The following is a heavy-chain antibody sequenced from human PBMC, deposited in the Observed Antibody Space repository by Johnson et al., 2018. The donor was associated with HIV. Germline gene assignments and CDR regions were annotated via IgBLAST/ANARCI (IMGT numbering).Heavy chain of an antibody. J-gene: IGHJ3*01. D-gene: IGHD1-26*01. Sequence: EVQLVESGGALVQPGGSLRLSCAASGFTVSSNSMTWVRQAPGKGLEWVSLIYRGGSTYYADSVKGRFTISRDNSKNTLYLQMNSLRAEDTAVYFCASWDDDGFWGQGTMVTVSS. CDR2: IYRGGST. CDR3: ASWDDDGF. V-gene: IGHV3-66*01. CDR1: GFTVSSNS.